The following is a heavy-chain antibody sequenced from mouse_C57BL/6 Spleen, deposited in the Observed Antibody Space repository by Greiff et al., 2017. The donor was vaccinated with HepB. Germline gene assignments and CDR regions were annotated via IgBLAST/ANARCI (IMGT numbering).Heavy chain of an antibody. CDR1: GYSITSGYY. J-gene: IGHJ2*01. V-gene: IGHV3-6*01. Sequence: DVQLQESGPGLVKPSQSLSLTCSVTGYSITSGYYWNWMRQFPGNKLEWMGYISYDGSNNYNPSLKNRISITRDTSKNQFFLKLNSVTTEDTATYYCAREEYGNSFDYWGQGTTLTVSS. CDR3: AREEYGNSFDY. D-gene: IGHD2-1*01. CDR2: ISYDGSN.